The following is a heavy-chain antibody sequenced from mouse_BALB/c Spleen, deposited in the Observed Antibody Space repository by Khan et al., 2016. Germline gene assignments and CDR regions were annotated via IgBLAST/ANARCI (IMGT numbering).Heavy chain of an antibody. V-gene: IGHV9-3-1*01. CDR3: ARYWNSYWYFDV. Sequence: QFQLVQSGPELKKPGETVKISCKASGYTFTNYGMNWVKQAPGKGLKWMGWINTYTGEPTYADDFKGRFAFSLETSASTAYLQINSLKNEDTATYFCARYWNSYWYFDVWGAGTTVTVSS. D-gene: IGHD4-1*01. CDR2: INTYTGEP. CDR1: GYTFTNYG. J-gene: IGHJ1*01.